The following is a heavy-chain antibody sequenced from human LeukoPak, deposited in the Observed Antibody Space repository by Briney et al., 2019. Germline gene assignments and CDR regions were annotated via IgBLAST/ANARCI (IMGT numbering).Heavy chain of an antibody. J-gene: IGHJ4*02. CDR2: MNPNSGNT. Sequence: ASVKVSCKASGYTFSNYDIIWVRQANGQGLEWMGWMNPNSGNTGYTQNFQGRVTMTRNTSISTAYMDLSSLRSEDTAVYYCARGVKGQQLGYWGQGTLVTVSS. CDR3: ARGVKGQQLGY. V-gene: IGHV1-8*01. D-gene: IGHD6-13*01. CDR1: GYTFSNYD.